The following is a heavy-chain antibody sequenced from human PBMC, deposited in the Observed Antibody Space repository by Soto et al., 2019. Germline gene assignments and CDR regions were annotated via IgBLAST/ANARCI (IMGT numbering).Heavy chain of an antibody. CDR2: ISWDGGST. J-gene: IGHJ4*02. V-gene: IGHV3-43*01. CDR3: AKDTYGGNSYFDY. CDR1: GFTFDDCT. Sequence: GGSLRLSCAASGFTFDDCTMHWVRQAPGKGLEWVSLISWDGGSTYYADSVKGRFTISRDNSKNSLYLQMNSLRTEDTALYYCAKDTYGGNSYFDYWGQGTLVTVSS. D-gene: IGHD2-21*02.